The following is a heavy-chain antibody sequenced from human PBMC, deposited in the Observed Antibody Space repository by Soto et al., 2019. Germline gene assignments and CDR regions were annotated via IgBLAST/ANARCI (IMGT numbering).Heavy chain of an antibody. D-gene: IGHD6-19*01. Sequence: GGSLRLSCTASGFTFNHYGMHWVRQAPGKGLEWVALTWFNGSNTDYAESVRGRFTIPRENSKNTLVLQMNSLRTEDTAVYYCARDVTKSVAGRFDCWGQGTLVTVSS. CDR2: TWFNGSNT. CDR3: ARDVTKSVAGRFDC. CDR1: GFTFNHYG. J-gene: IGHJ4*02. V-gene: IGHV3-33*01.